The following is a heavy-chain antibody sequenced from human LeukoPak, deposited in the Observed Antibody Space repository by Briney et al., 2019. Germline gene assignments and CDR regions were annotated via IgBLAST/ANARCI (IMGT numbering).Heavy chain of an antibody. J-gene: IGHJ3*02. CDR1: GGSFSGYY. V-gene: IGHV4-34*01. D-gene: IGHD3-22*01. Sequence: PSETLSLTCAVYGGSFSGYYWSWIRQPPGKGLEWIGEINHSGSTNYNPSLKSRVTISVDTSKNQFSLRLSSVTAVDTAVYYCARELYSSGYHDAFDIWGQGTMVTVSS. CDR2: INHSGST. CDR3: ARELYSSGYHDAFDI.